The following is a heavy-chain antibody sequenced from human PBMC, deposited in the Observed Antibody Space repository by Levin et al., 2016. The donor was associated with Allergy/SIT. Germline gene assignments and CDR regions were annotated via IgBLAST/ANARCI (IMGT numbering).Heavy chain of an antibody. J-gene: IGHJ4*02. Sequence: GESLKISCAASGFTFSSYSMNWVRQAPGKGLEWVSYISSSSSTIYYADSVKGRFTISRDNSKNTLYLQMNSLRAEDTAVYYCAKDRLFGYGDYPGSGDYWGQGTLVTVSS. CDR2: ISSSSSTI. CDR1: GFTFSSYS. CDR3: AKDRLFGYGDYPGSGDY. D-gene: IGHD4-17*01. V-gene: IGHV3-48*01.